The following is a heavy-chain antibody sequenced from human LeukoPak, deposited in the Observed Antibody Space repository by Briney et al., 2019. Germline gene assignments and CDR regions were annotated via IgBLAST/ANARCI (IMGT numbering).Heavy chain of an antibody. J-gene: IGHJ4*02. CDR3: ASRVVPGAFGE. CDR2: IYYSVST. CDR1: GGSISSSSYY. V-gene: IGHV4-39*01. Sequence: TETLSLTCTVSGGSISSSSYYWGRIRQPPGKGLEWIGSIYYSVSTYYNPSLKSRVTISVDTSKNQLSLKLSSVTAADTAVYYCASRVVPGAFGEWGQGNLVTVSA. D-gene: IGHD2-2*01.